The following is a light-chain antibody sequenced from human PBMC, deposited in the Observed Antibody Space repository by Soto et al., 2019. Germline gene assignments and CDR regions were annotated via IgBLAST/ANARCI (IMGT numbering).Light chain of an antibody. Sequence: DIVMTQSPDSLAVSLGERATINCKSSQSVLYSSHNKNYLAWYQQKPGQPPKLLIYWASTRESGVPDRFSGSGSGKDFTLTISSLQAEDVAVYYCQQYYSTPRTFGQGTKVEIK. CDR3: QQYYSTPRT. CDR1: QSVLYSSHNKNY. V-gene: IGKV4-1*01. CDR2: WAS. J-gene: IGKJ1*01.